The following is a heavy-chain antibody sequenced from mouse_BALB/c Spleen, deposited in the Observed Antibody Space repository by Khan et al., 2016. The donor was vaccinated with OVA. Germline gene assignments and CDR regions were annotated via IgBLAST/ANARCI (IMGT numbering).Heavy chain of an antibody. CDR2: ISYSGST. Sequence: VQLQQSGPGLVKPSQSLSLTCTVTGYSIPSDYAWTWIRQFPGNKLEWMGYISYSGSTNYNPSLKSRISITRDTSKNQFFLQLNSVTTEDTATYYCARDGSRYNYAMDYWGQGTSVTVSS. V-gene: IGHV3-2*02. CDR3: ARDGSRYNYAMDY. CDR1: GYSIPSDYA. D-gene: IGHD2-3*01. J-gene: IGHJ4*01.